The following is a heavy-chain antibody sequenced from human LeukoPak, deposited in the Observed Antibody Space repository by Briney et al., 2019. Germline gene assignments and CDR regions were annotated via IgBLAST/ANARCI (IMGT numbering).Heavy chain of an antibody. D-gene: IGHD6-13*01. CDR3: ARDQSVRLLQTSSTYFKHVFAI. CDR2: ISAYNGKT. V-gene: IGHV1-18*01. J-gene: IGHJ3*02. Sequence: ASVKVSCMTSGYTFTNYGISWVRPAPGLGLEWMGWISAYNGKTNYSQKVQGRVTMTTDTSTSTAYMELRSLRFDDTAVYYCARDQSVRLLQTSSTYFKHVFAIWGQGSMVTVSS. CDR1: GYTFTNYG.